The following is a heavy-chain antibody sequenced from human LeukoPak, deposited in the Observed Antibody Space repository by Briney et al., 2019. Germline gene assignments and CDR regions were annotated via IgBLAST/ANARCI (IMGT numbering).Heavy chain of an antibody. D-gene: IGHD3-9*01. V-gene: IGHV3-23*01. J-gene: IGHJ2*01. CDR3: AKEETYYDILTTTWYFDL. CDR2: ISGSGGST. Sequence: GGSLRLSCAASGFTFSSYAMSWVRQAPGKGLEWVSAISGSGGSTYYADSVKGRFTISRDNSKNTLYLQMNSLRAEDTAVYYCAKEETYYDILTTTWYFDLWGRGTLVTAPS. CDR1: GFTFSSYA.